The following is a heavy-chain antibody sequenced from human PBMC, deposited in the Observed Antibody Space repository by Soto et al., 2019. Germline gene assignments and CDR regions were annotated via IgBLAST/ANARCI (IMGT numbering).Heavy chain of an antibody. CDR3: ARGGRPSRRYCSGGSCYRPDYYYGMDV. V-gene: IGHV1-46*01. CDR1: GYTFINYF. J-gene: IGHJ6*02. Sequence: ASVKVSCKASGYTFINYFIHWVRQAPGQGLEWMGIINPSGGSTSYAQKFQGRVTMTRDTSTSTVYMELSSLRSEDTAVYYCARGGRPSRRYCSGGSCYRPDYYYGMDVWGQGTTVTVSS. D-gene: IGHD2-15*01. CDR2: INPSGGST.